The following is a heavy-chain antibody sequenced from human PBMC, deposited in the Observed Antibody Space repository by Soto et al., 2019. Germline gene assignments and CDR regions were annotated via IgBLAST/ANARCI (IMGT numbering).Heavy chain of an antibody. CDR2: INHSGST. CDR3: AREPGIAAAGIFDY. V-gene: IGHV4-34*01. J-gene: IGHJ4*02. Sequence: SETLSLTCAVYGGSFSGYYWSWIRQPPGKGLEWIGEINHSGSTNYNPSLKSRVTISVDTSKNQFSLKLSSVTAADTAVYYCAREPGIAAAGIFDYWGQGTLVTVSS. CDR1: GGSFSGYY. D-gene: IGHD6-13*01.